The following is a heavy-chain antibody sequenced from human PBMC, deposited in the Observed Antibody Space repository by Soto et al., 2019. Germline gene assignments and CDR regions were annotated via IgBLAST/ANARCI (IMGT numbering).Heavy chain of an antibody. V-gene: IGHV4-34*01. D-gene: IGHD3-3*01. CDR1: GGPFSGYY. CDR2: INHSGST. Sequence: SETLSLTCAVYGGPFSGYYWSWIRQPPGKGLEWIGEINHSGSTNYNPSLKSRVTISVDTSKNQFSLKLSSVTAADTAVYYCARGHLDYDFWSGYYRFDYWGQGTLVTVSS. J-gene: IGHJ4*02. CDR3: ARGHLDYDFWSGYYRFDY.